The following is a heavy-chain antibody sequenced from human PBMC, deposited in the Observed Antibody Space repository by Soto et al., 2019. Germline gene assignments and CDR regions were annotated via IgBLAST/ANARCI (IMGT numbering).Heavy chain of an antibody. CDR2: ISSSSSYT. J-gene: IGHJ4*02. V-gene: IGHV3-11*06. CDR1: GFTFSDYY. CDR3: ARGHIVATEPIDY. D-gene: IGHD5-12*01. Sequence: GGSLRLSCAASGFTFSDYYMSWIRQAPGKGLEWVSYISSSSSYTNYADSVKGRFTISRDNAKNSLYLQMNSLRAEDTAVYYCARGHIVATEPIDYWGQGTLVTVSS.